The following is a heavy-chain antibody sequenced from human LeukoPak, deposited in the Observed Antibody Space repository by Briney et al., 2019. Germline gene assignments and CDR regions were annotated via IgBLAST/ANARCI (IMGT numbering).Heavy chain of an antibody. J-gene: IGHJ3*02. CDR3: ASGITVDAFDI. V-gene: IGHV4-59*01. CDR2: IYYSGST. D-gene: IGHD1-14*01. Sequence: SETLSLTCSVSGGSISSYYWSWIRQPAGKGLEWIGYIYYSGSTNYNPSLKSRVTISVDTSKNQFSLKLSSVTAADTAVYYCASGITVDAFDIWGQGTMVTVSS. CDR1: GGSISSYY.